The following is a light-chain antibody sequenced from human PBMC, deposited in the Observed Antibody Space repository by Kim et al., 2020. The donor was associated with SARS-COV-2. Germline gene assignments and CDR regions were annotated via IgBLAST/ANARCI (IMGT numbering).Light chain of an antibody. V-gene: IGKV3-11*01. CDR2: DAS. J-gene: IGKJ3*01. Sequence: EIVLTQSPATLSLSPGERATLSCRASQSVKNYLAWYQQKPGQAPRLLIYDASTRATGIPARFSGSGSGTDFTLTISSLETEDFAVYYCQQRSSWPPSFTFGPGTKVDIK. CDR1: QSVKNY. CDR3: QQRSSWPPSFT.